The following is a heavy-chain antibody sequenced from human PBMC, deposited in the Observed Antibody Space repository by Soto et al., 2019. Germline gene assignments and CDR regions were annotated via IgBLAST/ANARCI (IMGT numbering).Heavy chain of an antibody. Sequence: QITLKESGPTLVKPTQTLTLTCTFSGFSLSTSGVGVGWIRQPPGKALEWLALIYWDDDKRYSPSLKSKLNIPKDPYHNHVVLTLTNMDPVDTATYYCAHRRHPPFTHCSNFDYWGPGTLVTVSS. CDR2: IYWDDDK. D-gene: IGHD2-15*01. CDR3: AHRRHPPFTHCSNFDY. CDR1: GFSLSTSGVG. V-gene: IGHV2-5*02. J-gene: IGHJ4*02.